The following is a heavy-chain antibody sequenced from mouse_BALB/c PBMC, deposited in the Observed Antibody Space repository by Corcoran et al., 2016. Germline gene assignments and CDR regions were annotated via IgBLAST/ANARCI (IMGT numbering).Heavy chain of an antibody. CDR2: INPYYGST. Sequence: EIQLQQTGPELVKPGASVKISCKASGYSFTDYIMLWVKQSHGKSLEWIGNINPYYGSTSYNLKFKGKATLTVDKSSSTAYMQLNSLTSEDSAVYYCARYGNYAMDYWVQGTSVTVSS. D-gene: IGHD2-1*01. J-gene: IGHJ4*01. V-gene: IGHV1-39*01. CDR3: ARYGNYAMDY. CDR1: GYSFTDYI.